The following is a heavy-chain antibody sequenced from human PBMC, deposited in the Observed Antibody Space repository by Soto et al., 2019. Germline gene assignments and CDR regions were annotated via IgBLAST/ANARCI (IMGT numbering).Heavy chain of an antibody. CDR1: GFTFSSYA. J-gene: IGHJ5*02. CDR3: AKDGTRSTSCYSNWFDP. D-gene: IGHD2-2*02. CDR2: ISGSGGST. V-gene: IGHV3-23*01. Sequence: SGGSLRLSCAASGFTFSSYAMSWVRQAPGKGLEWVSAISGSGGSTYYADSVKGRFTISRDNSKNTLYLQMNSLRAEDTAVYYCAKDGTRSTSCYSNWFDPWGQGTLVTVSS.